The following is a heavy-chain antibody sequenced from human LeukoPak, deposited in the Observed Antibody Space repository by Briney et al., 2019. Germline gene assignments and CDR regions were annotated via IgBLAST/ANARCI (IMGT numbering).Heavy chain of an antibody. D-gene: IGHD7-27*01. V-gene: IGHV1-2*02. CDR3: ARDHNWGPDY. Sequence: ASVKVSCQALGYTFTDHYFHWLRQATGPGIEWMGWIHPGRGDTNIAQKFQGRVSLTRDMSISTAYMELSRLTSDDTAVYYCARDHNWGPDYWGQGTLVGVSS. CDR1: GYTFTDHY. J-gene: IGHJ4*02. CDR2: IHPGRGDT.